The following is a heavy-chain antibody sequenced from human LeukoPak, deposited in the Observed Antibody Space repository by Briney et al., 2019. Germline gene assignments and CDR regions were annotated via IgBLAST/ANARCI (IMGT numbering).Heavy chain of an antibody. CDR2: ISGYNGKT. D-gene: IGHD4-17*01. J-gene: IGHJ6*03. CDR3: ARSSGDYDLSYYYYMDV. V-gene: IGHV1-18*01. Sequence: ASVKVSCKASGYTFNTYGITWVRQAPGQGLEWMGWISGYNGKTKYAQKLQDRVTMTTDTSTTTAYMELRSLRSDDTAVYYCARSSGDYDLSYYYYMDVWGKGTTVTVSS. CDR1: GYTFNTYG.